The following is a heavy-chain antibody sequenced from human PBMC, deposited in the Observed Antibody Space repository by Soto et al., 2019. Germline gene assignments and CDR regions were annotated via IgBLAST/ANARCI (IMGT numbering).Heavy chain of an antibody. D-gene: IGHD1-26*01. CDR3: ASTVVGATFDWFDP. J-gene: IGHJ5*02. CDR2: ISSSSYI. Sequence: PGGSLRLSCAASGFTFSSYSMNWVRQAPGKGLEWVSSISSSSYIYYADSVKGRFTISRDNAKNSLYLQMNSLRAEDTAVYYCASTVVGATFDWFDPWGQGTLVTVSS. V-gene: IGHV3-21*01. CDR1: GFTFSSYS.